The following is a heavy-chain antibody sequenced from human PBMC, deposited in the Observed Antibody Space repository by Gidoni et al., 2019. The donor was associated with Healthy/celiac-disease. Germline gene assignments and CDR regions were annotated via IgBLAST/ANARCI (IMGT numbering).Heavy chain of an antibody. D-gene: IGHD2-2*01. CDR3: ARGGYCSSTSCYHDY. CDR2: ISSSSSYI. Sequence: EVQLVESGGGLVKPGGSLRLSCAASGFTFSSYSMNWVRQAPGKGLEWVSSISSSSSYIYYADSVKGRFTISRDNAKNSLYLQMNSLRAEDTAVYYCARGGYCSSTSCYHDYWGQGTLVTVSS. V-gene: IGHV3-21*01. J-gene: IGHJ4*02. CDR1: GFTFSSYS.